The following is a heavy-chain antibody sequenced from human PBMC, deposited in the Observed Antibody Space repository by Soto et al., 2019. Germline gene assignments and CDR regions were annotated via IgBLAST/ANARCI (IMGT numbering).Heavy chain of an antibody. V-gene: IGHV3-30-3*01. D-gene: IGHD6-13*01. Sequence: GSLRLSCAASGFTFSSYAMHWVRQAPGKGLEWVAVISYDGSNKYYADSVKGRFTISRDNSKNTLYLQMNSLRAEDTAVYYCANIDGYSRVKWGQGTLVTVSS. J-gene: IGHJ4*02. CDR1: GFTFSSYA. CDR3: ANIDGYSRVK. CDR2: ISYDGSNK.